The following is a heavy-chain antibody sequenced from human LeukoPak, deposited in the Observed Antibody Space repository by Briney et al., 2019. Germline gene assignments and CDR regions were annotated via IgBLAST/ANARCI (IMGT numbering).Heavy chain of an antibody. D-gene: IGHD3-3*01. J-gene: IGHJ4*02. V-gene: IGHV4-61*05. CDR3: ARRRGDFWSDYYGFDY. CDR1: GGSISSSSYY. Sequence: SETLSLTCTVSGGSISSSSYYWGWIRQPPGKGLEWIGYIYYSGSTNYNPSLTSRVTISLDTSKNQFSLKLSSVTAADTAVYYCARRRGDFWSDYYGFDYWGQGTLVTISS. CDR2: IYYSGST.